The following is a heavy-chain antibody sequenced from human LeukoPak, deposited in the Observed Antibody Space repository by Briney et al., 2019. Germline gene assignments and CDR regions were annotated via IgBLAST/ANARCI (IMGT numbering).Heavy chain of an antibody. CDR3: ARKGCVGDCYLFDY. CDR2: INTNNGNT. Sequence: ASVKVSCTASGYSFLTYGINWVRLAPGQGPEWMGWINTNNGNTNYVQKFQGRVTMTTDKSTSTAYMELGSLRSDDTAVYYCARKGCVGDCYLFDYWGQGTLVTVSS. V-gene: IGHV1-18*01. CDR1: GYSFLTYG. J-gene: IGHJ4*02. D-gene: IGHD2-21*02.